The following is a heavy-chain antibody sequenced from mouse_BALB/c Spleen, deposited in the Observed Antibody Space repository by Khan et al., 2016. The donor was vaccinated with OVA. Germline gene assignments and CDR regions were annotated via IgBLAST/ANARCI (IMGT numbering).Heavy chain of an antibody. V-gene: IGHV3-2*02. CDR3: ARSVTITTVVATASDY. Sequence: EVKLEESGPGLVKPSQSLSLTCTVTGYSITSDYAWNWIRQFPGNKLEWMGYISYSGRTSYNPSLKSRISITRDTSKNQFFLQLNSVTTEDTATYYSARSVTITTVVATASDYWGQGTTLTVSP. J-gene: IGHJ2*01. D-gene: IGHD1-1*01. CDR2: ISYSGRT. CDR1: GYSITSDYA.